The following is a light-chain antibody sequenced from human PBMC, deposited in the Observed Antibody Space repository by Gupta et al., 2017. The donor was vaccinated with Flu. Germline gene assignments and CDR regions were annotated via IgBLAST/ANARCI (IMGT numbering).Light chain of an antibody. V-gene: IGLV3-25*03. CDR2: TDT. CDR3: QSADTMFTYWA. CDR1: ALPKQY. Sequence: VDALPKQYVYWLQQKPGQAPLLIIYTDTESPLGIPVRFSVSSSGTTVTLTISGVHAEDDADYYGQSADTMFTYWAFGGGAKLTVL. J-gene: IGLJ3*02.